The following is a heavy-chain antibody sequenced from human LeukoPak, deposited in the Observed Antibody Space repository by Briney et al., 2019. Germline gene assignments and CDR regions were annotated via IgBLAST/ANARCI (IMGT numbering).Heavy chain of an antibody. Sequence: PGGSLRLSCAASGFTFSSYWTSWVRQATGKGLEWVANIKQDGSEKYYVDSVKGRFTIPRDNAKNSLYLQMNSLRAEDTAVYYCARELDYGDYIGDFDYWGQGTLVTVSS. CDR2: IKQDGSEK. D-gene: IGHD4-17*01. CDR1: GFTFSSYW. V-gene: IGHV3-7*01. J-gene: IGHJ4*02. CDR3: ARELDYGDYIGDFDY.